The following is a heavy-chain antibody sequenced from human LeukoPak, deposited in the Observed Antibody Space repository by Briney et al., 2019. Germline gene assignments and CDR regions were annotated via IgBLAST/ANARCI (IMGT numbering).Heavy chain of an antibody. D-gene: IGHD3-10*01. Sequence: GGSLRLSCTASGFTVSTNYMSWVRQAPGKGLEWVSVIYSGGATYSADSVKGRFTISRDNSKNTLYLQMNSLRAEDTAIYYCAREGVYGSGGDWGRGTLVTVSS. CDR1: GFTVSTNY. V-gene: IGHV3-53*01. J-gene: IGHJ4*02. CDR3: AREGVYGSGGD. CDR2: IYSGGAT.